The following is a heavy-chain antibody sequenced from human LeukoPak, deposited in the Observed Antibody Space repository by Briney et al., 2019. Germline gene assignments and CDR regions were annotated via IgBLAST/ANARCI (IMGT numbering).Heavy chain of an antibody. D-gene: IGHD2-8*01. CDR1: ADTLTELS. V-gene: IGHV1-24*01. CDR3: TTADIVPDTGAEFLHH. CDR2: FDPEEGET. J-gene: IGHJ1*01. Sequence: GASVKVSCKVSADTLTELSMHWVRQAHGKGLEWMGGFDPEEGETIYAQRFQRRVTMTEDTAPDTAHMALSSLTSQDTAVYYCTTADIVPDTGAEFLHHWRQGTLVTVSS.